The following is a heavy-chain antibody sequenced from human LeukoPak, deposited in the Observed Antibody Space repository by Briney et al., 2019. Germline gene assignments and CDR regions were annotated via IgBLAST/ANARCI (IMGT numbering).Heavy chain of an antibody. D-gene: IGHD5-24*01. Sequence: SETLSLTCTVAGGSITGYHWNWIRQPPGKGLEWIAYISDSGSTKYNPSLKSRVTISVDTSKNQFSLKLSSVTAADTAVYYCANGHQRDGYTYFDYWGQGTLVTASS. CDR2: ISDSGST. CDR3: ANGHQRDGYTYFDY. CDR1: GGSITGYH. V-gene: IGHV4-59*01. J-gene: IGHJ4*02.